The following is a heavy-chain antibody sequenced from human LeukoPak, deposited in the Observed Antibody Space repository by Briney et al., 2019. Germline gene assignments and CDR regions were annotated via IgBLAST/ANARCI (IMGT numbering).Heavy chain of an antibody. V-gene: IGHV4-30-2*01. J-gene: IGHJ4*02. CDR3: ARGPMARDLFDY. D-gene: IGHD2-8*01. CDR2: IYHSGST. CDR1: GGSISSGGYS. Sequence: SDTLSLTCAVSGGSISSGGYSWSWIRQPPGKGLEWIGYIYHSGSTYYNPSLKSRVTISVDRSKNQFSLKLSSVTAADTAVYYCARGPMARDLFDYWGQGTLVTVSS.